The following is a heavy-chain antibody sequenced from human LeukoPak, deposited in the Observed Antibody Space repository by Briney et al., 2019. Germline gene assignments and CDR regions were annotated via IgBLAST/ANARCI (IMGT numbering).Heavy chain of an antibody. J-gene: IGHJ6*02. D-gene: IGHD6-13*01. CDR3: ARGRYGYSIF. CDR2: INHSGGT. V-gene: IGHV4-34*01. CDR1: GGSFSGYY. Sequence: PSETLSLTCAVYGGSFSGYYWSWIRQPPGKGLEWIGEINHSGGTNYNPSLKSRVTISVDTSKNQFSLKLSSVTAADTAVYYCARGRYGYSIFWGQGTTVTVSS.